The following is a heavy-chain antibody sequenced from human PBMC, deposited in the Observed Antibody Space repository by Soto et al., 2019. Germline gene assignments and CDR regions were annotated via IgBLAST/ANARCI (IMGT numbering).Heavy chain of an antibody. CDR3: ARGGYSGYDARNFDY. Sequence: EVQLVESGGGLVKPGGSLRLSCAAPGFTFSSYSMNWVRQAPGKGLEWVSSISSSSSYIYYADSVKGRFTISRDNAKNSLYLQMNSLRAEDTAVYYCARGGYSGYDARNFDYWGQGTLVTVSS. D-gene: IGHD5-12*01. CDR1: GFTFSSYS. V-gene: IGHV3-21*01. J-gene: IGHJ4*02. CDR2: ISSSSSYI.